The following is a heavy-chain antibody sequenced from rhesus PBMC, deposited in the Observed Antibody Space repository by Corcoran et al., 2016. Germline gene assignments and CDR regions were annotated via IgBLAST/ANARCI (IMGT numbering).Heavy chain of an antibody. J-gene: IGHJ4*01. Sequence: EVQLVESGGGLVQPGGSLRLSCAASGFTFSDYYMSWVRQAPGKGLEWVSSISGGSSYIYYAASVKGRFTISRDNAKNSLALQMNSLKTEDTAVYYCASGSWKWNIDYWGQGVLVTVSS. CDR3: ASGSWKWNIDY. V-gene: IGHV3S16*01. CDR1: GFTFSDYY. D-gene: IGHD6-25*01. CDR2: ISGGSSYI.